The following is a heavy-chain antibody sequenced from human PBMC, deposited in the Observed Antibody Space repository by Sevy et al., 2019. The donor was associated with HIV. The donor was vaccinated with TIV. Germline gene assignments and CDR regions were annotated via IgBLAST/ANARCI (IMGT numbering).Heavy chain of an antibody. J-gene: IGHJ6*02. D-gene: IGHD6-6*01. V-gene: IGHV3-30-3*01. Sequence: GGSLRLSCAASGFTFSSYAMHWVRQAPGKGLEWVAVISYDGSNKYYADSVKGRFTISRDNSKNTLYLQMNSLRAEDTAVYYCARDISGYSSSATMYYYYYYGMDAWGQGTTVTVSS. CDR3: ARDISGYSSSATMYYYYYYGMDA. CDR1: GFTFSSYA. CDR2: ISYDGSNK.